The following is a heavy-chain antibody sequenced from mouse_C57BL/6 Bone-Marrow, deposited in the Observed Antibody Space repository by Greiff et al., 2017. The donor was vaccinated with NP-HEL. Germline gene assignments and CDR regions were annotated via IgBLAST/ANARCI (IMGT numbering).Heavy chain of an antibody. CDR2: IRSKSNNYAT. D-gene: IGHD3-2*02. J-gene: IGHJ4*01. V-gene: IGHV10-1*01. CDR1: GFSFNTYA. CDR3: VRHEGSSGSYYYAMDY. Sequence: EVQLVESGGGLVQPKGSLKLSCAASGFSFNTYAMYWVRQAPGKGLEWVARIRSKSNNYATYYADSVKDRFTISRDDSESMLYLQMNNLKTEDTAMYYCVRHEGSSGSYYYAMDYWGQGTSVTVSS.